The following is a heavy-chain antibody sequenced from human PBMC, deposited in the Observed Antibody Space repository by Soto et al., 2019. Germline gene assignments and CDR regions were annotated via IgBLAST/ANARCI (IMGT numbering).Heavy chain of an antibody. CDR3: ARHRYYDSSGYYYGGGYYYYGMDV. D-gene: IGHD3-22*01. J-gene: IGHJ6*02. V-gene: IGHV4-39*01. Sequence: QLQLQESGPGLVKPSETLSLTCTVSGGSISSSSYYWGWIRQPPGKGLEWIGSIYYSGSTYYNPSLKIRVTLSVDTSKNQFSLKLSSVTAADTAVYYCARHRYYDSSGYYYGGGYYYYGMDVWGQGTPVTVSS. CDR1: GGSISSSSYY. CDR2: IYYSGST.